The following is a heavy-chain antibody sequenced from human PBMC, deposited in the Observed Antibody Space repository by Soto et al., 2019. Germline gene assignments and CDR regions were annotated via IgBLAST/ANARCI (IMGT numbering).Heavy chain of an antibody. D-gene: IGHD2-8*01. J-gene: IGHJ3*02. Sequence: GGSLRLSCAASGFTFSSYAMSWVRQAPGKGLEWVSAISGSGGSTYYADSVKGRFTISRDNSKNTLYLQMNSLRAEDTAVYYCAKDCITNIVLMVYAIKASEGDDAFDIWGQGTMVTVSS. CDR2: ISGSGGST. CDR3: AKDCITNIVLMVYAIKASEGDDAFDI. CDR1: GFTFSSYA. V-gene: IGHV3-23*01.